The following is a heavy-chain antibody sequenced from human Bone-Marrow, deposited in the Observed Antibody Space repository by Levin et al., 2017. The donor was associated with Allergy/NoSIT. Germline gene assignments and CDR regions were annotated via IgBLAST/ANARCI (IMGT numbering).Heavy chain of an antibody. CDR2: ISYDGSSK. CDR1: GFSFSTYG. J-gene: IGHJ6*02. CDR3: AKDQRYYDLWSGQRYYYYGMDV. D-gene: IGHD3-3*01. Sequence: PGGSLRLSCTASGFSFSTYGMHWVRQAPGKGLEWVAVISYDGSSKYYGDSLKGRFTISRDNSKKTLYLEVNSLRVEDTAVYYCAKDQRYYDLWSGQRYYYYGMDVWGQGTTVTVSS. V-gene: IGHV3-30*18.